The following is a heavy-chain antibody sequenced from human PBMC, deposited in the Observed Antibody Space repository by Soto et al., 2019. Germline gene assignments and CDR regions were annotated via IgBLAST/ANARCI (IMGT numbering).Heavy chain of an antibody. V-gene: IGHV3-11*01. CDR2: ISSSDSTI. Sequence: QVQLVESGGGLVKPGGSLRLSCAGSGFTFSDYYMSWIRQAPGKGLERVSYISSSDSTIYYADSVKGRFTISRDNAKNSLYLQMNSLRAEDTVVYYCARAGYCSGGRCYANYHFQHWGQGTLVTVSS. CDR1: GFTFSDYY. J-gene: IGHJ1*01. D-gene: IGHD2-15*01. CDR3: ARAGYCSGGRCYANYHFQH.